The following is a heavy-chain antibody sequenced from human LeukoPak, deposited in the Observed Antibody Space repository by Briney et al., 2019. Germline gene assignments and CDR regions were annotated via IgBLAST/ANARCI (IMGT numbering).Heavy chain of an antibody. Sequence: PGGSLRLSCAASGFTFSSYAMSRVRQAPGKGLEWVSAISGSGGSTYYADSVKGRFTISRDNSKNTLYLQMNSLRAEDTAVYYCAKDPYYDILTGYSDYWGQGTLVTVSS. CDR2: ISGSGGST. D-gene: IGHD3-9*01. V-gene: IGHV3-23*01. CDR1: GFTFSSYA. J-gene: IGHJ4*02. CDR3: AKDPYYDILTGYSDY.